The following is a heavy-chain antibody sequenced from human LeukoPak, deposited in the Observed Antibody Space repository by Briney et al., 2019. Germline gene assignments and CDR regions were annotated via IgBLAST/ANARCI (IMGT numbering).Heavy chain of an antibody. J-gene: IGHJ4*02. CDR3: ARQLDYPYYFDY. V-gene: IGHV4-39*01. D-gene: IGHD3/OR15-3a*01. CDR1: GGSISSSANY. CDR2: IYESGNT. Sequence: SGALSLTCTVSGGSISSSANYWAWLRQAPGRWLGWIGNIYESGNTYLNPSLKSRVTLSVDTSKNQFSLRLNSVTAADTALYYCARQLDYPYYFDYWGQGTLVTVSS.